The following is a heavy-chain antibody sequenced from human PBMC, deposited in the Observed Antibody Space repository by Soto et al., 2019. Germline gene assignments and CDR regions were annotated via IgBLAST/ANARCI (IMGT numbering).Heavy chain of an antibody. CDR1: GGSVTNSSYY. J-gene: IGHJ4*02. Sequence: LETLSLTCTVSGGSVTNSSYYWCWIRHSPGKGLDWIGSVYYRGRSYSKSSVKSRVTISVDTSKNRFSLSLNSVTASDTAVYFCVSQRTTVPTQAYFDYWGPGALVTVSS. CDR2: VYYRGRS. CDR3: VSQRTTVPTQAYFDY. D-gene: IGHD4-17*01. V-gene: IGHV4-39*01.